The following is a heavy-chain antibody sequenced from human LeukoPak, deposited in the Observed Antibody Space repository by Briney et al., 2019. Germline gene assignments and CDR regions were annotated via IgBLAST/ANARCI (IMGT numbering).Heavy chain of an antibody. CDR2: IRSKANSYAT. Sequence: TGGSLRLSCAASGFTFSGSAMHWVHQASGKGLEWVGRIRSKANSYATAYAASVKGRFTISSDDLKNTAYLQMNSLKTEDTAVYYCTRGVYNWNYSDWFDPWGQGTLVTVSS. V-gene: IGHV3-73*01. CDR3: TRGVYNWNYSDWFDP. CDR1: GFTFSGSA. J-gene: IGHJ5*02. D-gene: IGHD1-7*01.